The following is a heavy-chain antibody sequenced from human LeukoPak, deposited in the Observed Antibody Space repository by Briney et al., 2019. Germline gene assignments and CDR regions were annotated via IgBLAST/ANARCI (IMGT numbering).Heavy chain of an antibody. CDR3: ARECWSTSCYYVDY. CDR2: INTDGSST. CDR1: GFTFSSYW. D-gene: IGHD2-2*01. V-gene: IGHV3-74*01. Sequence: PGGSPRLSCAASGFTFSSYWMHWVRQAPGKGLVWVSRINTDGSSTSYADSVKGRFTISRDNAKNTLYLQMNSLRAEDTAVYYCARECWSTSCYYVDYRGQGTLVTVSS. J-gene: IGHJ4*02.